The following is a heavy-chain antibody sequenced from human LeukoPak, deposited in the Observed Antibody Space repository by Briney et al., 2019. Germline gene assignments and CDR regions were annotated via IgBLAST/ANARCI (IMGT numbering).Heavy chain of an antibody. CDR1: GYTFSSYA. J-gene: IGHJ4*02. D-gene: IGHD3-16*01. Sequence: GASVKVSCKASGYTFSSYAFSWVRQAPGQGLEWMGWISPYNGNTNYAPKFQGRVTMTTDTSTSTVYMELRSLRSDDTALYYCARYQYLGAGEYKRFDYWGQGTLVAVSS. CDR3: ARYQYLGAGEYKRFDY. CDR2: ISPYNGNT. V-gene: IGHV1-18*01.